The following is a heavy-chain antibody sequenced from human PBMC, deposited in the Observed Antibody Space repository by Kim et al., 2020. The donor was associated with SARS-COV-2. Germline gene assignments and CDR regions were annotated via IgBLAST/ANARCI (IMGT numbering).Heavy chain of an antibody. CDR1: GFTFSSYS. V-gene: IGHV3-48*02. CDR3: AKGHSSWQRPFGY. J-gene: IGHJ4*02. D-gene: IGHD6-13*01. Sequence: GGSLRLSCAASGFTFSSYSMNWVRQAPGKGLEWVSYISSSSSTIYYADSVKGRFTISRDNAKNSLYLQMNSLRDEDTAVYYCAKGHSSWQRPFGYWGQGTLVTVSS. CDR2: ISSSSSTI.